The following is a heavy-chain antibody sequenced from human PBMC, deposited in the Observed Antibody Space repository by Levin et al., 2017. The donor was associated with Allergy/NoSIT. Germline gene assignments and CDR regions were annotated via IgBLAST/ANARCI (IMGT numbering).Heavy chain of an antibody. J-gene: IGHJ6*02. V-gene: IGHV4-59*01. CDR1: GGSINNYY. CDR3: ARVPYSNPYGYYGMDV. CDR2: IYYSGST. Sequence: NPSETLSLTCTVSGGSINNYYWSWIRQPPGKGLEWIGYIYYSGSTNYNPSLKSRVTISVDTSKNQFSLKLSSVTAADTAVYYCARVPYSNPYGYYGMDVWGQGTTVTVSS. D-gene: IGHD4-11*01.